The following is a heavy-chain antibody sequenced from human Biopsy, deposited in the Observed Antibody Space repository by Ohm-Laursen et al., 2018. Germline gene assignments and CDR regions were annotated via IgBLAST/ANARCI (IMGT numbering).Heavy chain of an antibody. CDR1: GATFSSIG. CDR2: ISPISDTA. V-gene: IGHV1-69*04. Sequence: SSVKVSCKASGATFSSIGITWVRWVPGQGLEWMGRISPISDTAHYAQKFQGRVTISADKSTGTAFMELSSLRSEDTAVYYCARTFGESFYGLSCDPWGQGSLVTVSS. J-gene: IGHJ5*01. D-gene: IGHD2/OR15-2a*01. CDR3: ARTFGESFYGLSCDP.